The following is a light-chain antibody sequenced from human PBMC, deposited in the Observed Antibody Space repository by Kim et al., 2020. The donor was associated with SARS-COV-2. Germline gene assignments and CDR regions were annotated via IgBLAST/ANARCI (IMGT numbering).Light chain of an antibody. CDR3: QAWDSSTVV. J-gene: IGLJ2*01. CDR2: QDS. CDR1: KLRDKY. Sequence: SVSPGQTASINCDGDKLRDKYACGEQQNPGRSPVLVIYQDSRRPAGIPGRFSGSNSGNTATLTIGGTQAMDEADYYCQAWDSSTVVVGGGTQLTVL. V-gene: IGLV3-1*01.